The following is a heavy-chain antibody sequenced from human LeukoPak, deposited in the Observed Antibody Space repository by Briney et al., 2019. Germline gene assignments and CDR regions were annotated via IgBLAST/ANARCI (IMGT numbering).Heavy chain of an antibody. Sequence: WASVKVSCKASGGTFSSYAISWVRQAPGQGLEWMGRIIPILGIANYAQKFQGSVTITADKSTSTAYMELSSLRSEDTAVYYCARDGMDTAMSIDYWGQGTLVTVSS. V-gene: IGHV1-69*04. CDR1: GGTFSSYA. CDR2: IIPILGIA. CDR3: ARDGMDTAMSIDY. D-gene: IGHD5-18*01. J-gene: IGHJ4*02.